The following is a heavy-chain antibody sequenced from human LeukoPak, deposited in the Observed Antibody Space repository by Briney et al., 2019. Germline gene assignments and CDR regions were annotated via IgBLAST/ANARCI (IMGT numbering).Heavy chain of an antibody. D-gene: IGHD3-22*01. CDR3: ARLLDNDNSGDPDTFDV. V-gene: IGHV4-59*11. CDR2: IYYTGRT. J-gene: IGHJ3*01. CDR1: GGSISRHY. Sequence: SETLSLTCGVSGGSISRHYWSWIRQPPGKGLEWIGFIYYTGRTRYNPSLQSRVTISVGTSENKFSLKLTSVTAVDTAVYYCARLLDNDNSGDPDTFDVWGQGTVVTVSS.